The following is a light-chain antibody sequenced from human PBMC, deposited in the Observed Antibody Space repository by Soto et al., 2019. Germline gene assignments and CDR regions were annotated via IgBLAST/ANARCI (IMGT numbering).Light chain of an antibody. Sequence: QSVLTQPPSVSEAPRQRVTISCSGSSSNIGNNAVNWYQQLPGKAPKLLIYYDDLLPSGVSDRFSGSKSGTSASLAISGRQSEDVADYYCAAWDDSLNGPVFGGGTKLTVL. CDR3: AAWDDSLNGPV. V-gene: IGLV1-36*01. CDR1: SSNIGNNA. J-gene: IGLJ3*02. CDR2: YDD.